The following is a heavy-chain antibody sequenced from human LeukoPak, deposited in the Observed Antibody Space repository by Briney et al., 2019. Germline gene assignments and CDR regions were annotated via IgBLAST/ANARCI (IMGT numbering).Heavy chain of an antibody. V-gene: IGHV7-4-1*02. J-gene: IGHJ4*02. CDR1: GYAFTTYS. Sequence: GASVKVSCKASGYAFTTYSMNWVRQAPGQGLEWMGWINTNTGDPMYAQGFIGRFVFSLDTSVSTAYLQISSLKTEDTAVYYCVRPGVGSGYFFPFEYWGQGTQVTVSS. CDR2: INTNTGDP. D-gene: IGHD3-22*01. CDR3: VRPGVGSGYFFPFEY.